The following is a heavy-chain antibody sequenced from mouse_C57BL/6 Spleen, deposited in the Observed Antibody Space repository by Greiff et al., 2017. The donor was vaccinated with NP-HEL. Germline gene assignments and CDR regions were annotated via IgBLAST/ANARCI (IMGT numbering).Heavy chain of an antibody. CDR3: TRDEYYGSRGFDY. V-gene: IGHV5-9-1*02. D-gene: IGHD1-1*01. CDR2: ISSGGDYI. CDR1: GFTFSSYA. Sequence: EVKLEESGEGLVKPGGSLKLSCAASGFTFSSYAMSWVRQTPEKRLEWVAYISSGGDYIYYADTVKGRFTISRDNARNTLYLQMSSLKSEDTAMYYCTRDEYYGSRGFDYWGQGTTLTVSS. J-gene: IGHJ2*01.